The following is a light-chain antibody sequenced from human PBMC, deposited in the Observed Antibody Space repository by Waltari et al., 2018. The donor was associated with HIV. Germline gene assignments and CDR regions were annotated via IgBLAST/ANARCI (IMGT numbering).Light chain of an antibody. Sequence: QSALTQPASVSGSPGQSITISCTGTSSDVGGYNYVSWYQQHPGKAPKLIIYEVSNRPSGVSNRFAGSKSDNTASLTISGLQAEDEADYYCSSYTSSSTLVFGTGTKVTVL. CDR1: SSDVGGYNY. CDR2: EVS. V-gene: IGLV2-14*01. CDR3: SSYTSSSTLV. J-gene: IGLJ1*01.